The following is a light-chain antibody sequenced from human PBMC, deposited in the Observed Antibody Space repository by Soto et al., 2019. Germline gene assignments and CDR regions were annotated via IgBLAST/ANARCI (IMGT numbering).Light chain of an antibody. CDR3: QRYGSSPWT. V-gene: IGKV3-20*01. J-gene: IGKJ1*01. CDR2: AAS. CDR1: ESVSTN. Sequence: EIEMTQSPATLSLAPGERVTLSCRAIESVSTNLAWYQQKAGQAPRLLIYAASTRATGIPARFSGSGSGTDFTLTISRLEPEDFAVYYCQRYGSSPWTFGQGTKVDIK.